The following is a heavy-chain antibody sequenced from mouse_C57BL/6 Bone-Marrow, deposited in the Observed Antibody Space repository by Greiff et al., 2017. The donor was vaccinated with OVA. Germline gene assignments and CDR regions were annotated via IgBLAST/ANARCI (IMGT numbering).Heavy chain of an antibody. CDR1: GYTFTSYW. V-gene: IGHV1-64*01. D-gene: IGHD6-5*01. Sequence: QVQLQQPGAELVKPGASVKLSCKASGYTFTSYWMHWVKQRPGQGLEWIGMIHPNSGSTNYNEKLKSKATLTVDKSSSTAYMQLSSLTSEDSAVYYCARTLSYWYCDVWGTGTTVTVSS. CDR3: ARTLSYWYCDV. CDR2: IHPNSGST. J-gene: IGHJ1*03.